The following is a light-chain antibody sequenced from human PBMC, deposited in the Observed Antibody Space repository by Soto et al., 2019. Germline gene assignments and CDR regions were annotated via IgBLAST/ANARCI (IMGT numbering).Light chain of an antibody. J-gene: IGKJ1*01. CDR3: QQYHSYWT. V-gene: IGKV1-5*01. CDR1: QNIRSR. Sequence: DFPMTQSPSTLSASVGDRVTITCRASQNIRSRLAWFQQKPGKAPKLLIYDASSLESGVPQRFSGSGSGTEFTLTISSLQTDDVSTYYCQQYHSYWTFGQGTKVE. CDR2: DAS.